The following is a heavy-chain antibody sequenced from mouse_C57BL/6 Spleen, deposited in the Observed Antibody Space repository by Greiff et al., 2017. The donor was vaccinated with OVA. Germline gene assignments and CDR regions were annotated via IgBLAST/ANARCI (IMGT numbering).Heavy chain of an antibody. V-gene: IGHV1-75*01. J-gene: IGHJ2*01. CDR3: ARATTVVAYYFDY. D-gene: IGHD1-1*01. Sequence: VQLQESGPELVKPGASVKISCKASGYTFTDYYINWVKQRPGQGLEWIGWIFPGSGSTYYNEKFKGKATLTVDKSSSTAYMLLSSLTSEDSAVYFCARATTVVAYYFDYWGQGTTLTVSS. CDR2: IFPGSGST. CDR1: GYTFTDYY.